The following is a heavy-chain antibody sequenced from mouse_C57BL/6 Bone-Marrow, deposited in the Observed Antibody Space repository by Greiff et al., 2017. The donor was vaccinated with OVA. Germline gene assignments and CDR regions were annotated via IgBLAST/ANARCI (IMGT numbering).Heavy chain of an antibody. CDR2: IYPRSGNT. V-gene: IGHV1-81*01. J-gene: IGHJ3*01. D-gene: IGHD2-5*01. Sequence: VQLQQSGAELARPGASVKLSCKASGYTFTSYGISWVKQRTGQGLEWIGEIYPRSGNTYYNEKFKGKATLTADKSSSTAYMELRSLTSEYSAVYFCARSDYSNYSFAYWGQGTLVTVSA. CDR3: ARSDYSNYSFAY. CDR1: GYTFTSYG.